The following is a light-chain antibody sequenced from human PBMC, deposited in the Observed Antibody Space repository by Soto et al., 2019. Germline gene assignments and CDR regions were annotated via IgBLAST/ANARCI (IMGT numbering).Light chain of an antibody. CDR1: QSVTSTY. V-gene: IGKV3-20*01. Sequence: EIVLTQSPGTLSLSPGERATLYCRASQSVTSTYLAWYQQKAGQAPRLLIYGASSRATGVPDRFSGNGSGTDFTLTITRLEPEDFALYYCQQYGDSPITFGQGTRREIK. CDR2: GAS. CDR3: QQYGDSPIT. J-gene: IGKJ5*01.